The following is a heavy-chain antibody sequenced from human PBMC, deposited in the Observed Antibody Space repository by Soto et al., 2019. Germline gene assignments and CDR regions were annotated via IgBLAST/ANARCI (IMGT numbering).Heavy chain of an antibody. CDR1: GYTFTDYD. D-gene: IGHD2-15*01. CDR2: MNPNSGET. Sequence: QEQLVQSGAEVKKPGASVKVSCKTSGYTFTDYDINWVRQATGQGLEWIGWMNPNSGETGYAQKFQGRVTMTRSASLRTAYLELSSLRSEETAVYYCARLAVAARPRWYNWFDPWGQGTLVTVSS. V-gene: IGHV1-8*01. J-gene: IGHJ5*02. CDR3: ARLAVAARPRWYNWFDP.